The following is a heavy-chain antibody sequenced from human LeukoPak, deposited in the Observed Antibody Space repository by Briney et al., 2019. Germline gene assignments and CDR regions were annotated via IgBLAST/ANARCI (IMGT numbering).Heavy chain of an antibody. CDR3: ARHTATPPRYYYYMDV. D-gene: IGHD2-15*01. J-gene: IGHJ6*03. CDR2: IHYNGNT. CDR1: GGSIRSFDNY. Sequence: SETLSLTCTVSGGSIRSFDNYWVWIRQPPGKGLEWIGGIHYNGNTYYYPSLKSRVTISVDTSKNQFSLRLSSVTAADTAVYYCARHTATPPRYYYYMDVWGKGTTVTVSS. V-gene: IGHV4-39*07.